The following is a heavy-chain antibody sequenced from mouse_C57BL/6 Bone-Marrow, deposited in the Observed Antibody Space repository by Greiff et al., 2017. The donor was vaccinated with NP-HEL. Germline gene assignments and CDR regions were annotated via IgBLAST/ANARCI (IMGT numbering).Heavy chain of an antibody. CDR3: ARKGLYSNYAMDY. CDR1: GFSLTSYG. CDR2: IWSGGST. Sequence: VQVVESGPGLVQPSQSLSITCTVSGFSLTSYGVHWVRQSPGKGLEWLGVIWSGGSTDYNAAFISRLSISKDNSKSQVFFKMNSLQADDTAIYYCARKGLYSNYAMDYWGQGTSVTVSS. D-gene: IGHD2-5*01. J-gene: IGHJ4*01. V-gene: IGHV2-2*01.